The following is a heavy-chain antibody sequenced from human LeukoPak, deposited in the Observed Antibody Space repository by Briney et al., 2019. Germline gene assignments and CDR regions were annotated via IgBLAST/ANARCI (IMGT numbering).Heavy chain of an antibody. CDR1: VYSFTSYW. J-gene: IGHJ4*02. Sequence: GESLHISCKCSVYSFTSYWIGWVRQMPGKGLECMGIIYPGDSDSRYSPSFQGQVTISADKSISTAYLQWSSLKASDTAMYYCARHTRDFVDYWGQGTLVTVSS. D-gene: IGHD3-3*01. V-gene: IGHV5-51*01. CDR3: ARHTRDFVDY. CDR2: IYPGDSDS.